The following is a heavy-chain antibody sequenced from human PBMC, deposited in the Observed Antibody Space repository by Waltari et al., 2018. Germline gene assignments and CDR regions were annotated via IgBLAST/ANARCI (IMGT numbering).Heavy chain of an antibody. D-gene: IGHD6-13*01. J-gene: IGHJ5*02. CDR2: INHSGST. CDR1: GGSFSGYY. V-gene: IGHV4-34*01. CDR3: ARGPADSSSWYGWFDP. Sequence: QVQLQQWGAGLLKPSETLSLTCAVYGGSFSGYYWSWIRQPPGKGLEWIGEINHSGSTNHNPSLKSRVTISVDTSKNQFSRKLSSVTAADTAVYSCARGPADSSSWYGWFDPWGQGTLVTVSS.